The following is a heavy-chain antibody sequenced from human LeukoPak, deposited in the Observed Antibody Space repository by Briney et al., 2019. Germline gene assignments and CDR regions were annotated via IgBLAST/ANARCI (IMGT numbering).Heavy chain of an antibody. V-gene: IGHV3-7*03. CDR2: IKQDGSEK. J-gene: IGHJ4*02. Sequence: PGGSLRLSCAASGFTFSSYWMSWVRQAPGKGLEWVANIKQDGSEKYYVDSVKGRFTISRDNAKNSLYLQMNSLRAEDTAVYYCAREIPRSRKNYGSGSPLDYWGQGTLVTVSS. CDR3: AREIPRSRKNYGSGSPLDY. CDR1: GFTFSSYW. D-gene: IGHD3-10*01.